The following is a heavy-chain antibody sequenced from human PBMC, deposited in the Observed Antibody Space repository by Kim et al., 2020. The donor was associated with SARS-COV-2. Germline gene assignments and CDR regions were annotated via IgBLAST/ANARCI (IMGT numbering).Heavy chain of an antibody. D-gene: IGHD3-3*01. Sequence: GGSLRLSCAASGFTFSSYAMSWVRQAPGKGLEWVSAISSSGGSTYYADSVKGRFTISRDNSKNTLYLQMNSLRAEDTAVYYCAKDPRTYYDFWSAVSPPWFDPWGQGTLVTVSS. CDR1: GFTFSSYA. V-gene: IGHV3-23*01. CDR2: ISSSGGST. CDR3: AKDPRTYYDFWSAVSPPWFDP. J-gene: IGHJ5*02.